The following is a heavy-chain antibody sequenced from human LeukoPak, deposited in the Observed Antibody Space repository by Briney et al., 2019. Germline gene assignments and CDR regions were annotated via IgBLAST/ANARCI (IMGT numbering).Heavy chain of an antibody. Sequence: AGGSLRLSCAASGFSVSSNYMSWVRQAPGKGLEWVSVIYSGGYTYYADSVKGRFTISRDNSKNTVYLQMNSLRAEDTAIYYCARDEAFDICGQGTMVTVSS. V-gene: IGHV3-53*01. CDR2: IYSGGYT. CDR1: GFSVSSNY. CDR3: ARDEAFDI. J-gene: IGHJ3*02.